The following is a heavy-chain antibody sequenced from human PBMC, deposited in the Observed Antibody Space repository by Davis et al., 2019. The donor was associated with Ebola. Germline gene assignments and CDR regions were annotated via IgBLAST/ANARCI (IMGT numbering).Heavy chain of an antibody. D-gene: IGHD4-17*01. V-gene: IGHV1-2*04. CDR2: INPNSGGT. Sequence: ASVKVSCKASGGTFSSYAISWVRQAPGQGLEWMGWINPNSGGTNYAQKFQGWVTMTRDTSTSTAYMELRSLRSDDTAVYYCARETTDDACDIWGQGTMVTVSS. CDR1: GGTFSSYA. J-gene: IGHJ3*02. CDR3: ARETTDDACDI.